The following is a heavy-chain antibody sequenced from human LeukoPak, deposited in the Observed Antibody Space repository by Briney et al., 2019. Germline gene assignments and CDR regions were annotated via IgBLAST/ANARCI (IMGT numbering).Heavy chain of an antibody. CDR3: AGGARRQQPFDY. J-gene: IGHJ4*02. CDR1: GFTFSGSW. D-gene: IGHD6-13*01. Sequence: GESLTLSCAASGFTFSGSWMSWVRQAPGKGLKWVATIKGDGSGKFYVDSVKGRFAISRDDAKSSLFLQMDSLRSEDTAVYYCAGGARRQQPFDYWGQGTLVTVSS. CDR2: IKGDGSGK. V-gene: IGHV3-7*04.